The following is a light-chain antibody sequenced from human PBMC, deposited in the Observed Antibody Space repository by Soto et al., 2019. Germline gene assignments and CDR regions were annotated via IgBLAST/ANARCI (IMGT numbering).Light chain of an antibody. J-gene: IGLJ2*01. Sequence: QPVLTQPASVSGSPGQSITISCTGTSSDVGGYNYVSWYQQHPGKAPELMIYDVSSRPSGVSNRFSGSKSGNTASLTISGLQAEDEADYYCSSYTSSTTVVFGGGTKVTVL. V-gene: IGLV2-14*01. CDR3: SSYTSSTTVV. CDR1: SSDVGGYNY. CDR2: DVS.